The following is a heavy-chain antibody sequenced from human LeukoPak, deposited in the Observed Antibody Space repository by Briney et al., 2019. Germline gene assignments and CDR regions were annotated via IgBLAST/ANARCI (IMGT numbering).Heavy chain of an antibody. CDR3: AREIGYCSSTSCFNWFDP. V-gene: IGHV4-59*12. Sequence: ESGPTLVNPSETLSLTCTVSGGSISSYYWSWIRQPPGKGLEWIGYISYSGSTNYNPSLKSRVTISVDTSKNQFSLKLSSVTAADTAVYYCAREIGYCSSTSCFNWFDPWGQGTLVTVSS. D-gene: IGHD2-2*01. CDR1: GGSISSYY. J-gene: IGHJ5*02. CDR2: ISYSGST.